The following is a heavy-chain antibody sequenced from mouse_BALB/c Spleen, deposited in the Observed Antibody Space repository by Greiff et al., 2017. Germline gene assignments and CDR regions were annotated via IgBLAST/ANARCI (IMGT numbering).Heavy chain of an antibody. V-gene: IGHV1S34*01. CDR1: GYSFTGYY. D-gene: IGHD3-2*02. Sequence: LVKTGASVKISCKASGYSFTGYYMHWVKQSHGKSLEWIGYISCYNGATSYNQKFKGKATFTVDTSSSTAYMQFNSLTSEDSAVYYCARGPGIAQGYFDVWGAGTTVTVSS. CDR3: ARGPGIAQGYFDV. J-gene: IGHJ1*01. CDR2: ISCYNGAT.